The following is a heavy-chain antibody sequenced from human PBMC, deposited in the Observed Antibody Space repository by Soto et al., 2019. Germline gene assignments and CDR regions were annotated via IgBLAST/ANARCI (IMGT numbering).Heavy chain of an antibody. Sequence: GGSLRLSCAASGFTFSSYGMHWVRQAPGKGLEWVAVIWYDGSNKYYADSVKGRFTISRDNSKNTLYLQMNSLRAEDTAVYYCARDGRYCSGGSCGNHQLDYWGQGTLVTVSS. CDR1: GFTFSSYG. CDR2: IWYDGSNK. D-gene: IGHD2-15*01. CDR3: ARDGRYCSGGSCGNHQLDY. J-gene: IGHJ4*02. V-gene: IGHV3-33*01.